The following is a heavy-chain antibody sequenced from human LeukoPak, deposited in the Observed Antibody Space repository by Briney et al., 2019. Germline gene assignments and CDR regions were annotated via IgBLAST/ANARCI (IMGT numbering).Heavy chain of an antibody. CDR2: FDPEDGET. CDR1: GYTLTELS. Sequence: GASVEVSCKVSGYTLTELSMHWVRQAPGKGLEWMGGFDPEDGETIYAQKFQGRVTMTEDTSTDTAYMELSSLRAEDTAVYYCATNWVLLSSGWYWFDPWAQGTLVTVSS. D-gene: IGHD6-19*01. CDR3: ATNWVLLSSGWYWFDP. V-gene: IGHV1-24*01. J-gene: IGHJ5*02.